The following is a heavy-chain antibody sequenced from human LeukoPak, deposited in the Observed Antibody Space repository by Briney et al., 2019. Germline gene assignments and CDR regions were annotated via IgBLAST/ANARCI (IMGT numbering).Heavy chain of an antibody. J-gene: IGHJ6*02. CDR1: GFTFSSYA. CDR3: ARDGSDYGDYYYYGMDV. V-gene: IGHV3-64*01. Sequence: GGSLRLSCAASGFTFSSYAMHWVRQAPGKGLEYVSAISSNGGSTYYANSVKGRFTISRDNSKNTLYLQMGSQRAEDMAVYYCARDGSDYGDYYYYGMDVWGQGTTVTVSS. CDR2: ISSNGGST. D-gene: IGHD4-17*01.